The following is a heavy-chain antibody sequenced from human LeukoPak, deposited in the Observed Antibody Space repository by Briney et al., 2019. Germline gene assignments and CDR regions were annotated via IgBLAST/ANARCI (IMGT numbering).Heavy chain of an antibody. V-gene: IGHV1-69*13. J-gene: IGHJ2*01. Sequence: GASVKVSFKASGGTFSSYAISWVRQAPGQGLEWMGGIIPIFGTANYAQKFQGRVTITADESTSTAYMELSSLRSEDTAVYYCARGVLGSLTMGWYFDLWGRGTLVTVSS. CDR3: ARGVLGSLTMGWYFDL. D-gene: IGHD1-26*01. CDR1: GGTFSSYA. CDR2: IIPIFGTA.